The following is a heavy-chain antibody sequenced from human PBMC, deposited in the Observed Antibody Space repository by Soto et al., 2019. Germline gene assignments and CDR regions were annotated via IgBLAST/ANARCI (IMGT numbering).Heavy chain of an antibody. CDR3: ARDYFDSSDYTTNWFDP. Sequence: PSETLSLTCSVSGDSISNSRFYWAWIRQPPGEGLEWIGSIYHTGNAYYKPSLKSQVTIFVDTSKNQFSLKLTSVTAADTVLYYCARDYFDSSDYTTNWFDPWGQGTLVTVS. CDR1: GDSISNSRFY. D-gene: IGHD3-22*01. V-gene: IGHV4-39*01. J-gene: IGHJ5*02. CDR2: IYHTGNA.